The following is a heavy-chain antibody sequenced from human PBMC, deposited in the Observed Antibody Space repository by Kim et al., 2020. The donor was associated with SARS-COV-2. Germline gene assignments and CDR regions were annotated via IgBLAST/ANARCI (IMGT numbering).Heavy chain of an antibody. CDR3: ARQPTYSSSWFGRSFDP. D-gene: IGHD6-13*01. CDR2: ISAYNGNT. J-gene: IGHJ5*02. V-gene: IGHV1-18*01. CDR1: GYTFTSYG. Sequence: ASVKVSCKASGYTFTSYGISWVRQAPGQGLEWMGWISAYNGNTNYAQKLQGRVTMTTDTSTSTAYMELRSLRSDDTAVYYCARQPTYSSSWFGRSFDPWGQGTLVTVSS.